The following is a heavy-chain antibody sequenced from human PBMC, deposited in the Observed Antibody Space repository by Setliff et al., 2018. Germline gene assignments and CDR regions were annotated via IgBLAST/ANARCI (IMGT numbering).Heavy chain of an antibody. V-gene: IGHV4-34*01. D-gene: IGHD1-1*01. CDR2: INHSGSG. Sequence: KASETLSLTCSVYGGSFDTYYWSWIRQPPGKGLEWFGEINHSGSGDYNPSFKSRVTISVDTSKKQFSLTLTSVTAADTALYYCRQAVVGRDVFDIWGQGTVVTVSS. J-gene: IGHJ3*02. CDR3: RQAVVGRDVFDI. CDR1: GGSFDTYY.